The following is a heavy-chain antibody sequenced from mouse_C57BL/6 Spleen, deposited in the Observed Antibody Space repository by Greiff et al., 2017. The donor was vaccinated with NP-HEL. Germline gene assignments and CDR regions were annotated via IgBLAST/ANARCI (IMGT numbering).Heavy chain of an antibody. CDR1: GYTFTDYN. CDR3: ARGDYGSRGGTGAMDY. Sequence: VQLQQSGPELVKPGASVKMSCKASGYTFTDYNMHWVKQSHGKSLEWIGYINPNNGGTSYNQKFKGKATLTVNKSSSTAYMELRSLTSEDSAVYYCARGDYGSRGGTGAMDYWGQGTSVTVSS. V-gene: IGHV1-22*01. CDR2: INPNNGGT. J-gene: IGHJ4*01. D-gene: IGHD1-1*01.